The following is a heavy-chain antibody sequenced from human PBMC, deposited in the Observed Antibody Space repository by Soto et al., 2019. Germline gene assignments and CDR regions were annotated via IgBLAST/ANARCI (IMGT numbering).Heavy chain of an antibody. CDR2: ISGSGGST. D-gene: IGHD6-13*01. CDR3: ATENGYSSSWFEFDY. V-gene: IGHV3-23*01. J-gene: IGHJ4*02. Sequence: EVQLLESGGGLVQPGGSLRLSCAASGFTFSSYAMSWVRQAPGKGLEWVSAISGSGGSTYYADSVKGRFTISRDNSKNSLYLQLNSLRAEDTAVYYCATENGYSSSWFEFDYWGQGTLVTVSS. CDR1: GFTFSSYA.